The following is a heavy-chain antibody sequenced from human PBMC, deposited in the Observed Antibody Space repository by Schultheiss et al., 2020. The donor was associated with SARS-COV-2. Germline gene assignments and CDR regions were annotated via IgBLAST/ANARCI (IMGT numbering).Heavy chain of an antibody. V-gene: IGHV3-23*01. J-gene: IGHJ6*02. D-gene: IGHD5-18*01. CDR1: GLTVSSNY. CDR2: ISGSGGST. CDR3: ARPVQPYYYYYGMDV. Sequence: GGSLRLSCAASGLTVSSNYMYWVRQAPGKGLEWVSGISGSGGSTYYADSVKGRFTISRDNSKNTLYLQMNSLRAEDTAVYYCARPVQPYYYYYGMDVWGQGTTVTVSS.